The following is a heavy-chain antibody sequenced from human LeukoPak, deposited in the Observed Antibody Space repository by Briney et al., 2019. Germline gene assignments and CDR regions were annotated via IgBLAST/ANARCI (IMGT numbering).Heavy chain of an antibody. CDR2: TYYRSKWYN. CDR3: SSYTNSWTYFHN. D-gene: IGHD6-6*01. CDR1: GDSVSSNSAT. V-gene: IGHV6-1*01. Sequence: SQTLSLTCAISGDSVSSNSATWNWIRQSPSRGLEWLGRTYYRSKWYNDYAVSVKGRISINPDTSKNHFSLQLNSVTPEDTAVYYCSSYTNSWTYFHNWGQGTLVTVSS. J-gene: IGHJ4*02.